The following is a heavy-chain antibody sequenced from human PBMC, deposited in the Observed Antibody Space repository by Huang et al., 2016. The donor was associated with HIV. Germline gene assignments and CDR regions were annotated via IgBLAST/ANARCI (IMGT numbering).Heavy chain of an antibody. D-gene: IGHD1-26*01. CDR3: ARDRRPYSGSYLGY. CDR1: GNTFSGYG. V-gene: IGHV1-18*04. Sequence: QVQLVQSGAEVKKPGASVKVSCKASGNTFSGYGISWVRQAPGQGREWMGGISGYNGNTNYVENLQGRVTMTTDTSTSTAHMELRSLRSDDTAVYYCARDRRPYSGSYLGYWGQGTLVTVSS. J-gene: IGHJ4*02. CDR2: ISGYNGNT.